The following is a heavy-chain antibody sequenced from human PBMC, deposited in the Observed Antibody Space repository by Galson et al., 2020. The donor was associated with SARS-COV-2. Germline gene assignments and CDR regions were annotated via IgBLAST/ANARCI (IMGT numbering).Heavy chain of an antibody. CDR2: TYYRSKWYN. CDR1: GDSVSSNSAT. Sequence: SQTLLLTCAISGDSVSSNSATWNWVRQSPSRGLEWLGRTYYRSKWYNDYAVSVKSRITINPDTSKNQFSLQLNSVTPDDTAVYYCASGSSSYYYYYGMDVWGQGTTVTVSS. V-gene: IGHV6-1*01. D-gene: IGHD6-6*01. J-gene: IGHJ6*02. CDR3: ASGSSSYYYYYGMDV.